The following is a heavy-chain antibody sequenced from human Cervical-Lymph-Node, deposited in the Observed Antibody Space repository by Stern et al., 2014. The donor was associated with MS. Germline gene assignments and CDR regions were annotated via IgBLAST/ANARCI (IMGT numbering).Heavy chain of an antibody. CDR3: ARDFVDIPRTVRSDYLDS. CDR1: GYIFTNYA. Sequence: QVQLVQSGSELKEPGASVKVSCETSGYIFTNYAINWIRQAPGQGLEWMGWINTDTWKATYAQGFTGRFVLSPDTSVSTAFLPISSLKAEDTAVYYCARDFVDIPRTVRSDYLDSWGQGTLVTVSS. CDR2: INTDTWKA. J-gene: IGHJ4*02. V-gene: IGHV7-4-1*02. D-gene: IGHD2-2*02.